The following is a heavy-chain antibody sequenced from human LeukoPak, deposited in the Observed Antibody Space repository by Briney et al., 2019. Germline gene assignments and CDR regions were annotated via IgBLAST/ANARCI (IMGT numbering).Heavy chain of an antibody. CDR1: GFTFTGYT. V-gene: IGHV3-21*04. J-gene: IGHJ4*02. Sequence: GGSLRLTCAASGFTFTGYTMNWVRQAPGKGLEWVSSISSSGSYIYYADSLKGRFTISRDNAKNSLYLQMNSLRAEDTAVYYCATLTDYGGNSVGYWGQGTLVTVSS. CDR3: ATLTDYGGNSVGY. CDR2: ISSSGSYI. D-gene: IGHD4-23*01.